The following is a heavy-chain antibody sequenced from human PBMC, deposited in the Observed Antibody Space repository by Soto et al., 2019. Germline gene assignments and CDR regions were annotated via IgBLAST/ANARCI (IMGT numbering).Heavy chain of an antibody. J-gene: IGHJ6*02. Sequence: VGSLRLSCAASGFTFSSYGMHWVRQAPGKGLEWVAVISYDGSNKYYADSVKGRFTISRDNSKNTLYLQMNSLRAEDTAVYYCAKDGGSLVTVVGIYYYYYGMDVWGQGTTVTVSS. CDR2: ISYDGSNK. CDR3: AKDGGSLVTVVGIYYYYYGMDV. V-gene: IGHV3-30*18. D-gene: IGHD1-26*01. CDR1: GFTFSSYG.